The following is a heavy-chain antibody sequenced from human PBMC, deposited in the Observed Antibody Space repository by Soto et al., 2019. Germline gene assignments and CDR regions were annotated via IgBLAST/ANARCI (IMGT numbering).Heavy chain of an antibody. CDR3: ARIIAINKKGYAFDI. Sequence: QVQLVQSGAEVKKPGSSVKVSCKASGGTFSSYAISWVRQAPGQGLEWMGGFIPIFGTANYEQKFQGRVTITADESTSTAYRERSRLRSEDTAVYYCARIIAINKKGYAFDIWGQGTMVTVSS. V-gene: IGHV1-69*01. D-gene: IGHD3-9*01. J-gene: IGHJ3*02. CDR2: FIPIFGTA. CDR1: GGTFSSYA.